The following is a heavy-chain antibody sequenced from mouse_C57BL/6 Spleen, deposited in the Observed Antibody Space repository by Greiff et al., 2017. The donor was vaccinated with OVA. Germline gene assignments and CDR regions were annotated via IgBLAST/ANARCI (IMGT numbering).Heavy chain of an antibody. D-gene: IGHD1-1*01. V-gene: IGHV5-16*01. CDR2: INYDGSST. CDR3: AREGLYYYGSSYFDY. J-gene: IGHJ2*01. Sequence: EVQRVESEGGLVQPGSSMKLSCTASGFTFSDYYMAWVRQVPEKGLEWVANINYDGSSTYYLDSLKSRFIISRDNAKNILYLQMSSLKSEDTATYYCAREGLYYYGSSYFDYWGQGTTLTVSS. CDR1: GFTFSDYY.